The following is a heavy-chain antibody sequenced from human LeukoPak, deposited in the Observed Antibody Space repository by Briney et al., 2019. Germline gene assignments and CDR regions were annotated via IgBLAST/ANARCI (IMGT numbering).Heavy chain of an antibody. V-gene: IGHV3-73*01. D-gene: IGHD3-10*01. J-gene: IGHJ6*03. CDR1: GFTFSGSA. CDR3: TRVRRGVDYYYYMDV. Sequence: GGSLRLSCAASGFTFSGSAMHWVRQASGKGLEWVGRIRSKANSYATAYAASVKGRFTISRDDLKNTAYLQMNSLKTEDTAVYYCTRVRRGVDYYYYMDVWGKGTTVTVSS. CDR2: IRSKANSYAT.